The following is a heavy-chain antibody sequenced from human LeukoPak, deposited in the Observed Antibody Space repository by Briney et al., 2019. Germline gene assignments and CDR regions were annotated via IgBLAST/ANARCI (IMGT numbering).Heavy chain of an antibody. CDR2: IHGSGNT. J-gene: IGHJ4*02. CDR1: GASISSWY. V-gene: IGHV4-59*08. CDR3: ARHALRPSGDPEFDY. D-gene: IGHD2-21*02. Sequence: KPSETLSLTCTVAGASISSWYWSWIRQPPGKGLEWIGNIHGSGNTNCNPSLKSRVSMPLDTSKNQVSLNLTSVTAADTAVYYCARHALRPSGDPEFDYWGQGTLVTVSS.